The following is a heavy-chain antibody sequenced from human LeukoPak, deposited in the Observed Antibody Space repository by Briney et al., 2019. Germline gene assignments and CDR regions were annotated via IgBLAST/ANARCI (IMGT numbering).Heavy chain of an antibody. CDR2: ISSSGSTI. CDR3: AREAEAGYGSSFDY. J-gene: IGHJ4*02. Sequence: PGGSLRLPCAASGFTFSDYYMSWIRQAPGKGLEWVSYISSSGSTIYYADSVKGRFTISRDNAKNSLYLQMNSLRAEDTAVYYCAREAEAGYGSSFDYWGQGTLVTVSS. V-gene: IGHV3-11*04. CDR1: GFTFSDYY. D-gene: IGHD3-10*01.